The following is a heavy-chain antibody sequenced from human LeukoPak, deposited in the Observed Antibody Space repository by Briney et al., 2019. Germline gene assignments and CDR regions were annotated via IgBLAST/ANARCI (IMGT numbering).Heavy chain of an antibody. J-gene: IGHJ4*02. CDR1: GFTFSSSW. V-gene: IGHV3-7*03. CDR3: ARGRLVLVDY. D-gene: IGHD6-19*01. CDR2: IREDGSQK. Sequence: GGSLRLSCAASGFTFSSSWMTWVRQVPGKGLEWVASIREDGSQKSSVDSVKGRFTISRDNAKTSLYLQMNSLRAEDTALYYCARGRLVLVDYWGQGTLVTVSS.